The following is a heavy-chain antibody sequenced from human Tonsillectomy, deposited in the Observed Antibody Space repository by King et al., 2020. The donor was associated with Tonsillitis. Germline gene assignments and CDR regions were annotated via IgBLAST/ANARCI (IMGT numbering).Heavy chain of an antibody. J-gene: IGHJ5*02. CDR3: AREVNGGKYCSGGSCYDHNWFAP. CDR1: GFTLSTYW. V-gene: IGHV3-7*01. CDR2: IKQDGSEK. D-gene: IGHD2-15*01. Sequence: VQLVESGGGLVQPGGSLRLSCAASGFTLSTYWMNWVRQAPGKGLEWVANIKQDGSEKNYVDSVKGRFIISRDNAKNSMFLQMNSLRAEDTAVYYCAREVNGGKYCSGGSCYDHNWFAPWGQGTLVTVSS.